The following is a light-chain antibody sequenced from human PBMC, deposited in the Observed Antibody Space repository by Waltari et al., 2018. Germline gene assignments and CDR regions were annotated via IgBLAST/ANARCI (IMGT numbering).Light chain of an antibody. V-gene: IGLV2-14*01. Sequence: QSALTQPASVSGSPGQSITISCTGTSSDVGAFNYVSWYQQHPGKAPKLIIYEVSNRRSGVSKRFSGSKAGNTASLTISGLQAEDEADYYCNSYATSSARVFGGGTKLTVL. CDR3: NSYATSSARV. CDR2: EVS. CDR1: SSDVGAFNY. J-gene: IGLJ3*02.